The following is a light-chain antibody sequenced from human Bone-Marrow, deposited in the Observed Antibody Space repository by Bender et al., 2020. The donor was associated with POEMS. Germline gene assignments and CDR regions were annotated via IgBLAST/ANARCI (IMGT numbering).Light chain of an antibody. CDR3: SSYTISSTYV. V-gene: IGLV2-14*01. Sequence: QSALTQPASVSGSPGQSITISCTGTSSDVGGYKYVSWYQQHPGKAPKLMIYDVSNWPSGVSNRFSGSKSGDTASLTISGLQAEDEADYYCSSYTISSTYVFGTGTKVTVL. CDR2: DVS. CDR1: SSDVGGYKY. J-gene: IGLJ1*01.